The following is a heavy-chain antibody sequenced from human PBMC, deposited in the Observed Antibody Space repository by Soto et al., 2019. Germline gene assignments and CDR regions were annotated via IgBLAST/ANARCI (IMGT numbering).Heavy chain of an antibody. V-gene: IGHV1-69*02. Sequence: QVQLVQSGAEVKKPGSSVKVSCKATGGTFSSYTISWVRQAPGQGLEWMGRIIPILGIANYAQKFQGRVTITADKSTSTAYMELSSLRSEDAAVYYCASGGGGYNLVYFDYWGQITIVTVSS. J-gene: IGHJ4*02. CDR3: ASGGGGYNLVYFDY. CDR1: GGTFSSYT. D-gene: IGHD5-12*01. CDR2: IIPILGIA.